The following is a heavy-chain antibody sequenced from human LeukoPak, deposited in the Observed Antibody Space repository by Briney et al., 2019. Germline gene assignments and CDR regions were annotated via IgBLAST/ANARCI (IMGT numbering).Heavy chain of an antibody. CDR2: IYYSGNT. CDR1: GGSIGSYY. Sequence: PSETLSLTCTVSGGSIGSYYWSWVRQPPGKGLEWIGYIYYSGNTNYNPSLKSRVTISVDTSKNQFSLKLTSVTAADTAVYYCARSYDSSLWYFDYWGQGTLVTVSS. V-gene: IGHV4-59*08. CDR3: ARSYDSSLWYFDY. D-gene: IGHD3-22*01. J-gene: IGHJ4*02.